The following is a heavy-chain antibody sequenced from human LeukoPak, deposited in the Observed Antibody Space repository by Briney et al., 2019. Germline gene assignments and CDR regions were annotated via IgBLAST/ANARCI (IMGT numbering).Heavy chain of an antibody. D-gene: IGHD3-16*02. Sequence: ASVKVSCKASGYTFTSYDINWVRRATGQGLEWMGWMNPNSGNTGYAQKFQGRVTITRNTSISTAYMELSSLRSEDTAVYYCARVNYDHVWGSYRPFDYWGQGTLVTVSS. J-gene: IGHJ4*02. CDR3: ARVNYDHVWGSYRPFDY. CDR1: GYTFTSYD. V-gene: IGHV1-8*03. CDR2: MNPNSGNT.